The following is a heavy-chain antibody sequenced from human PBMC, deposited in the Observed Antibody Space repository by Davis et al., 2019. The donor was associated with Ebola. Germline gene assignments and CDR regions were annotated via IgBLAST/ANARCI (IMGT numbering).Heavy chain of an antibody. V-gene: IGHV3-48*03. CDR2: ISSSGSTI. Sequence: GSLRLSCAASGFTFSSYEMNWVRQAPGKGLEWVSYISSSGSTIYYADSVKGRFTISRDNAKNSLYLQMNSLRAEDTAVYYCARDGSYYDFWSGYYSADVWGQGTTVTVSS. CDR3: ARDGSYYDFWSGYYSADV. D-gene: IGHD3-3*01. CDR1: GFTFSSYE. J-gene: IGHJ6*02.